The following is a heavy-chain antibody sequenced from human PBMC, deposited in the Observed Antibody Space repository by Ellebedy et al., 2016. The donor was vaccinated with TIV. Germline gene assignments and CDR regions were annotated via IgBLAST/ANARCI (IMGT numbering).Heavy chain of an antibody. D-gene: IGHD6-19*01. V-gene: IGHV3-53*01. CDR1: GFTFSSNY. J-gene: IGHJ4*02. CDR3: ASHLGQWLSGGFGY. CDR2: LYSGGST. Sequence: GESLKISCAASGFTFSSNYMSWVRQAPGKGLEWVSTLYSGGSTAYADSVKGRFTISSHNSKNTRYLQMNSLTAEGTAMYYGASHLGQWLSGGFGYWGQGTLVTVSS.